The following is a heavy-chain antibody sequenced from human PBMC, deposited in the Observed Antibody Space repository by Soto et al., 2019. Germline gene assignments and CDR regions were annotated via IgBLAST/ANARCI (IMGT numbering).Heavy chain of an antibody. V-gene: IGHV4-39*01. CDR2: IYYSGST. CDR1: GGSMSTSYY. J-gene: IGHJ4*02. D-gene: IGHD3-10*01. Sequence: QLQLQESGPGLLKPSETLSLTCTVSGGSMSTSYYWGWIREPPGKGLEWIGSIYYSGSTYYNPDLNSRVTISVDTSKNQFSLKLTSVTAADTSVYYCATLWFGEADYWGQGTLVTVSS. CDR3: ATLWFGEADY.